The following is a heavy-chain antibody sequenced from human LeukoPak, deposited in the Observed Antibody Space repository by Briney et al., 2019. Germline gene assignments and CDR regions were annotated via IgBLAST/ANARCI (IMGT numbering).Heavy chain of an antibody. D-gene: IGHD5-12*01. CDR3: ARGRADTGYEFDY. Sequence: GGSLRLSCAVSGFTFSSYEMNWVRQAPGKGLEWVSYISSSGRAIYNADSVKGRFTISRDNAKNSLYLQMNSLRAEDTAVYYCARGRADTGYEFDYWGQGTLVTVSS. CDR2: ISSSGRAI. CDR1: GFTFSSYE. J-gene: IGHJ4*02. V-gene: IGHV3-48*03.